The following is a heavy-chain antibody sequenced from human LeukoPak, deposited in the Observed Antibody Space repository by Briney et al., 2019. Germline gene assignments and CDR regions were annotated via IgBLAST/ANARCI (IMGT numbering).Heavy chain of an antibody. CDR3: PRKYDSSGYYDH. V-gene: IGHV3-74*01. D-gene: IGHD3-22*01. CDR1: GFIFTSHW. CDR2: INGDGTIT. Sequence: GGSLRLSCAASGFIFTSHWMYWVRQVPGKGLVWVSRINGDGTITSYADSVKGRFTVSRDNSKNTLYMQMNSLRVEDTAVYYCPRKYDSSGYYDHWGQGTLVTVSS. J-gene: IGHJ4*02.